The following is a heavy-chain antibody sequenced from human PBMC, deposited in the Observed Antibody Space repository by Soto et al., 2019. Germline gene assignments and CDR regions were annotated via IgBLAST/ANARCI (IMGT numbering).Heavy chain of an antibody. J-gene: IGHJ6*02. CDR3: AREGYYDSRGYPYGIDV. V-gene: IGHV3-30-3*01. CDR2: VSFDGSNE. D-gene: IGHD3-22*01. CDR1: GFNFSDYV. Sequence: GGSLRLSCEASGFNFSDYVVHWVRQAPGRGLEWMAFVSFDGSNEYYADFVKGRFTISRDNSKNMVYLQLNSLRADDTAVYFCAREGYYDSRGYPYGIDVWGQGTTVTVSS.